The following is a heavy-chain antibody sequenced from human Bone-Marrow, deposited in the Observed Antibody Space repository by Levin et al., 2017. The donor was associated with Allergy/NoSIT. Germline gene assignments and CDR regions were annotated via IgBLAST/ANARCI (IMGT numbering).Heavy chain of an antibody. Sequence: GSLRLSCTASGTFISSNYWSWIRQPAGKGLEWIGRVYGSGSTDYNQSLKSRVTMSLDTSKNQFSLKLTSVTAADTAMYYCARGQPSGATYFNYWGQGILVTVSS. V-gene: IGHV4-4*07. CDR3: ARGQPSGATYFNY. J-gene: IGHJ4*02. CDR2: VYGSGST. CDR1: GTFISSNY. D-gene: IGHD3-10*01.